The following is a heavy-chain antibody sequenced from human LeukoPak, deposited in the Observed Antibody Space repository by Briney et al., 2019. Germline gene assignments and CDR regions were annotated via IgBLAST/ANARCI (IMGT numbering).Heavy chain of an antibody. CDR1: GYTFISYY. Sequence: ASVKVSCKASGYTFISYYMHWVRQAPGQGLEWMGWISAYNGNTNYAQKLQGRVTMTTDTSTSTAYMELRSLRSDDTAVYYCARYCSSTSCYGRVYWGQGTLVTVSS. D-gene: IGHD2-2*01. CDR2: ISAYNGNT. V-gene: IGHV1-18*04. J-gene: IGHJ4*02. CDR3: ARYCSSTSCYGRVY.